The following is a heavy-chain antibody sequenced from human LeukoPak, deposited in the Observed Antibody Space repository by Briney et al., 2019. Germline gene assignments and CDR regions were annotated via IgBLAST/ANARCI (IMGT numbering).Heavy chain of an antibody. CDR2: ISYDGSNK. CDR1: GFTFSSYA. V-gene: IGHV3-30*04. Sequence: PGGSLRLSCAASGFTFSSYAMHWVRQAPGKGLEWVAVISYDGSNKYYADSVKGRFTISRDNSKNTLYLQMNSLRAEDTAVYYCAKRDCSGGSCRTTTFDYWGQGTLVTVSS. D-gene: IGHD2-15*01. CDR3: AKRDCSGGSCRTTTFDY. J-gene: IGHJ4*02.